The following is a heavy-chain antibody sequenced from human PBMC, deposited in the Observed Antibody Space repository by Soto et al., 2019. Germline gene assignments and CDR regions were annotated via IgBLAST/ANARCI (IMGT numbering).Heavy chain of an antibody. J-gene: IGHJ5*02. D-gene: IGHD2-15*01. Sequence: ASVKVSCKASGYTFTGYYMHWVRQAPGQGLEWMGWINPNSGGTNYAQKFQGRVTMTRDTSISTAYMEPSRLRSDDTAVYYCARDRRSSHWFDPWGQGTLVTVSS. CDR2: INPNSGGT. CDR1: GYTFTGYY. CDR3: ARDRRSSHWFDP. V-gene: IGHV1-2*02.